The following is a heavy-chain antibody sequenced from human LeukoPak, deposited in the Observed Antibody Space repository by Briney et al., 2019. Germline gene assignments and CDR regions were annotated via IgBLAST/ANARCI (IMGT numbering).Heavy chain of an antibody. CDR1: GYTFTGYY. V-gene: IGHV1-2*02. Sequence: GASVKVSCKASGYTFTGYYMHWLQQAPGQGLEWMGWINPNSGGTNYAQKFQGRVTMTRDTSISTAYMELSRLRSDDTAVYYCARSIVVVTAGCFDYWGQGTLVTVSS. CDR3: ARSIVVVTAGCFDY. J-gene: IGHJ4*02. D-gene: IGHD2-21*02. CDR2: INPNSGGT.